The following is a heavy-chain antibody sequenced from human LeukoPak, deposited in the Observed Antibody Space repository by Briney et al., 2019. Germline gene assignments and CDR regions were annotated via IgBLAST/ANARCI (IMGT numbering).Heavy chain of an antibody. CDR3: ARLNWSNAFAI. Sequence: PSETLSLTCAVYGGSFSGYYWSWIRQPPGKGLEWIGEINHSGSTNYNPSLKSRVTISVDTSKNQFSLKLSSVTAADTAVYYCARLNWSNAFAIWGQGTMVTVSS. CDR2: INHSGST. J-gene: IGHJ3*02. CDR1: GGSFSGYY. V-gene: IGHV4-34*01. D-gene: IGHD2-8*02.